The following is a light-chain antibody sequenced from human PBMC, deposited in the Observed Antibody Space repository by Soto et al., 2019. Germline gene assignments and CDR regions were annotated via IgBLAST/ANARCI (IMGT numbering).Light chain of an antibody. V-gene: IGKV1-27*01. Sequence: DIQMTQSPSSLAASVGDRATITCRASQGISKYLAWYQQKPREVPKLLIYEASTLLSGVPSRFSGSGSGTDFTLTISTLQPEDVATYYCQKYNTAPRTFCQGTMVEIK. J-gene: IGKJ1*01. CDR2: EAS. CDR3: QKYNTAPRT. CDR1: QGISKY.